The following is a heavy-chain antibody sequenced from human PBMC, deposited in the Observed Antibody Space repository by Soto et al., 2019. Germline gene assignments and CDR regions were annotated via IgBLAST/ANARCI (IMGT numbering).Heavy chain of an antibody. CDR2: INPSGGS. D-gene: IGHD1-1*01. CDR1: GYTFTSYY. J-gene: IGHJ2*01. V-gene: IGHV1-46*03. CDR3: ARDRIPPKGATGYWYFDL. Sequence: QVQLVQPGAEVKKPGASVKVSCKASGYTFTSYYMHWVRQAPGQGLEWMGIINPSGGSSYAQKFQGRVTMTRDTSTSTVYMELSSVTSEDTAVYYCARDRIPPKGATGYWYFDLWGRGTLVTVSS.